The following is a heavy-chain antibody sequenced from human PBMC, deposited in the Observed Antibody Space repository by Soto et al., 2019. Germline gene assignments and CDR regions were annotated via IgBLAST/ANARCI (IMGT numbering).Heavy chain of an antibody. CDR1: GSTFGIHW. Sequence: EVQLVESGGGLVQPGGSLRLSCEASGSTFGIHWMTWVRQAPGKALEWVANIKEDGTEKYYVDSVKGRFTISRDNVMNSLFLQMNSLRTEYTAIYYCVRPNNRMFDSWGQGTLVTVSS. V-gene: IGHV3-7*01. D-gene: IGHD1-20*01. CDR2: IKEDGTEK. J-gene: IGHJ4*02. CDR3: VRPNNRMFDS.